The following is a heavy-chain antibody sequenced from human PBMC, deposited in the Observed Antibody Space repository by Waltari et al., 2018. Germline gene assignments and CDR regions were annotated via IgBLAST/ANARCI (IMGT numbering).Heavy chain of an antibody. CDR3: ARDSKGYGYEFDY. J-gene: IGHJ4*02. V-gene: IGHV3-66*01. Sequence: EVQLVESGGGLVQPGGSLRLSCAASGFTVSRNYMSWVRQAPGKGLEWVSVIYSGGSTYYADSVKGRFTISRDNSKNTLYLQMNSLRAEDTAVYYCARDSKGYGYEFDYWGQGTLVTVSS. CDR2: IYSGGST. CDR1: GFTVSRNY. D-gene: IGHD5-18*01.